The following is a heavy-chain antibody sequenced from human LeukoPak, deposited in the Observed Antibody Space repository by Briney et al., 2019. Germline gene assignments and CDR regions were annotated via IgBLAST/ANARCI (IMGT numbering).Heavy chain of an antibody. CDR3: ARVRSPLTVDY. Sequence: SETLSLTCTVSGGSIGGYYWTWIRQPPGKGLEWIGNIYYSGSTNYSPYLKSRVTISVDTSKNQFSLKLSSVTAADTAVYYCARVRSPLTVDYWGQGTLVSVPT. J-gene: IGHJ4*02. D-gene: IGHD1-26*01. CDR1: GGSIGGYY. V-gene: IGHV4-59*01. CDR2: IYYSGST.